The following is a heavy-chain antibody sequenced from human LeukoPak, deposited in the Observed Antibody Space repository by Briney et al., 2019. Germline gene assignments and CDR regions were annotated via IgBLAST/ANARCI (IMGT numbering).Heavy chain of an antibody. CDR2: IKPDGSEK. CDR1: GFTFSSSW. V-gene: IGHV3-7*01. J-gene: IGHJ4*02. D-gene: IGHD1-26*01. CDR3: ARDTVGVTDY. Sequence: GGSLRLSCAASGFTFSSSWMSWVRQAPGKGLEWVTNIKPDGSEKYYVDSVKGRFTISRDNAKNSLYLQMNSLRAEDTALYYCARDTVGVTDYWGQGTLVTVSS.